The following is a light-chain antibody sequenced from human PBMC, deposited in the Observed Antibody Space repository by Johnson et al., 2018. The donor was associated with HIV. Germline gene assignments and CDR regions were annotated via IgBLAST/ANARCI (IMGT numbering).Light chain of an antibody. Sequence: QPVLTQPPSVSAAPGQKVTISCSGSSSNIGNNYVSWYQQVPGAAPKLLIYDNNRRPSGIPDRFSGSKSGTSATLGITGLQTGDEADYSCGAWDSSLRTAFFGPGTKVTVL. CDR1: SSNIGNNY. CDR3: GAWDSSLRTAF. CDR2: DNN. V-gene: IGLV1-51*01. J-gene: IGLJ1*01.